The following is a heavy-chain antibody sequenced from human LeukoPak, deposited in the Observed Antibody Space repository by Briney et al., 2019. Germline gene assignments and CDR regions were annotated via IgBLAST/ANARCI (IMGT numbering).Heavy chain of an antibody. CDR3: ARGDYYDSSCYWLFDY. J-gene: IGHJ4*02. CDR2: IYYSGST. V-gene: IGHV4-59*01. CDR1: GGSISSYY. D-gene: IGHD3-22*01. Sequence: SETLSPTCTVSGGSISSYYWSWIRQPPGKGLEWIGYIYYSGSTNYNPSLKSRVTTSVDTSKNQFSLKLSSVTAADTAVYYCARGDYYDSSCYWLFDYWGQGTLVTVSS.